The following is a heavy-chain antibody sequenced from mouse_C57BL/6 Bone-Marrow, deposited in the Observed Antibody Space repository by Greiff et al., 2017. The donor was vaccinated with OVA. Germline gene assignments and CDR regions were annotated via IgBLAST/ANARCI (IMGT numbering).Heavy chain of an antibody. CDR3: ARMGFCYYGSSYYYAMDY. Sequence: QVQLKESGPGLVQPSQSLSITCTVSGFSLTSYGVHWVRQSPGKGLEWLGVIWSGGSTDYNAAFISRLSISKDNSKSQVFFKMNSLQADDTAIYYCARMGFCYYGSSYYYAMDYWGQGTSVTVSS. CDR2: IWSGGST. D-gene: IGHD1-1*01. J-gene: IGHJ4*01. V-gene: IGHV2-2*01. CDR1: GFSLTSYG.